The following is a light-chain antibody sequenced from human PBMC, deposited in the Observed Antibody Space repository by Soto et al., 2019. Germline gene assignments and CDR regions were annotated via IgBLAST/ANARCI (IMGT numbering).Light chain of an antibody. Sequence: DIQLTQSPSFLSASVGDRVTITCRASQGISSYLAWYQQKPGKDPKLLIYAASTLQTGVPSRFSGSGSGTEFTLTTSTQQREDFATDYCQQLNSYPRTFGQGTKVEIK. CDR1: QGISSY. CDR2: AAS. CDR3: QQLNSYPRT. V-gene: IGKV1-9*01. J-gene: IGKJ1*01.